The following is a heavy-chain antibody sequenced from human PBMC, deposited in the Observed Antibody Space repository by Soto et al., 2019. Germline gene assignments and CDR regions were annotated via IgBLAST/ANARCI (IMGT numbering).Heavy chain of an antibody. J-gene: IGHJ4*02. CDR1: GFPFSRYE. CDR2: ISHDGSNK. V-gene: IGHV3-30*18. Sequence: RRLSCAASGFPFSRYEIHWVRQVPGRGLEWVALISHDGSNKYYVDSVKGRFIISRDNSKNTVYLQMNSLRTEDTALYYCAKDADFDPRNLRHWRQGTLVTVSS. CDR3: AKDADFDPRNLRH. D-gene: IGHD3-9*01.